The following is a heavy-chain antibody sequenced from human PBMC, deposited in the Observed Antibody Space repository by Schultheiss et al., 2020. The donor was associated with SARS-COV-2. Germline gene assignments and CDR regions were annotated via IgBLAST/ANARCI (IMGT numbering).Heavy chain of an antibody. Sequence: GGSLRLSCAASGFTFSSYWMSWVRQAPGKGLERVANIKQDGSEKYYVDSVKGRFTISRDNAKNSLYLQMNSLRAEDTAVYYCARDCSGGSCYYYYYYGMDVWGQGTTVTVSS. J-gene: IGHJ6*02. D-gene: IGHD2-15*01. CDR2: IKQDGSEK. V-gene: IGHV3-7*03. CDR3: ARDCSGGSCYYYYYYGMDV. CDR1: GFTFSSYW.